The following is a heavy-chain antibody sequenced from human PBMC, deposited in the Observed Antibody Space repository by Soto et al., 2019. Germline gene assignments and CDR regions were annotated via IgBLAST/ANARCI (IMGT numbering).Heavy chain of an antibody. CDR3: ARDWGGDGDNPYYYYCGMDV. D-gene: IGHD3-10*01. CDR1: GGSISSYY. V-gene: IGHV4-59*01. CDR2: IYYSGST. Sequence: SQTLSLTCTVSGGSISSYYWSWIRQPPGKGLEWIGYIYYSGSTNYNPSLKSRVTISVDTSKNQFSLKLSAVTAADTAVYYCARDWGGDGDNPYYYYCGMDVCAQGTTVTVYS. J-gene: IGHJ6*02.